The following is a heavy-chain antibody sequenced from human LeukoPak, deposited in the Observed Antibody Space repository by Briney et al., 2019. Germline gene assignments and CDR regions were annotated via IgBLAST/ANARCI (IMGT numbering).Heavy chain of an antibody. V-gene: IGHV3-30-3*01. CDR3: ARDDYSNYEILGYFQH. CDR1: GFTFSSYA. D-gene: IGHD4-11*01. CDR2: ISYDGSNK. Sequence: PGGSLRLSCAASGFTFSSYAMHWVRQAPGKGLEWVAVISYDGSNKYYADSVKGRFTISRDNSKNTLYLQMNSLRAEDTAVHYCARDDYSNYEILGYFQHWGQGTLVTVSS. J-gene: IGHJ1*01.